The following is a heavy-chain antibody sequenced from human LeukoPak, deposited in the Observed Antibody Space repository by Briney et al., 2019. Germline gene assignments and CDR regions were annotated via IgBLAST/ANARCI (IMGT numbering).Heavy chain of an antibody. V-gene: IGHV4-59*01. CDR3: ARDKNEGPIAAAGTWWFDP. CDR1: GGSFSGYY. J-gene: IGHJ5*02. CDR2: IYYSGNT. Sequence: SETLSLTCAVYGGSFSGYYWSWIRQPPGKGLEWIGYIYYSGNTNYNPSLKSRVTISVDTSKNQFSLKLSSVTAADTAVYYCARDKNEGPIAAAGTWWFDPWGQGTLVTVSS. D-gene: IGHD6-13*01.